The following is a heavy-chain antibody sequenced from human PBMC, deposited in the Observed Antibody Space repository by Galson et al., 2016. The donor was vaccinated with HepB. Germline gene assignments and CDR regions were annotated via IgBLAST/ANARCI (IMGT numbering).Heavy chain of an antibody. J-gene: IGHJ5*01. Sequence: SETLSLTCTVSGGSIGNQYWSWIRQSPGKGLEWIGYVYHSGTTNYNPSLESRVTMSVETSTNQIFLNLRSVTAADTAVYYCARDKGVAVALRWFEYWGQGTLVTVSS. CDR1: GGSIGNQY. V-gene: IGHV4-59*11. CDR2: VYHSGTT. D-gene: IGHD6-19*01. CDR3: ARDKGVAVALRWFEY.